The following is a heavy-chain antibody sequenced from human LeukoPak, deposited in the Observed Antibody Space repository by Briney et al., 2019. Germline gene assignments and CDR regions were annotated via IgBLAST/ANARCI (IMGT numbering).Heavy chain of an antibody. D-gene: IGHD6-13*01. V-gene: IGHV3-48*03. J-gene: IGHJ4*02. CDR3: AKDFTAAAAVPDY. CDR2: IGSSGSTV. Sequence: PGGSLRLSCAASGFSFSSYEINWVRQAPGKGLEWVSYIGSSGSTVYYADSVKGRFTISRDNSKNTLYLQMNSLRAEDTAVYYCAKDFTAAAAVPDYWGQGTLVTVSS. CDR1: GFSFSSYE.